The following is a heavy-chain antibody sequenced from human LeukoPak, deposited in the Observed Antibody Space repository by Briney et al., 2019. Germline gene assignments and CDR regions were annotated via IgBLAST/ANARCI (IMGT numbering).Heavy chain of an antibody. D-gene: IGHD3-22*01. CDR1: GYSFTSYW. CDR2: IYPGDSDT. Sequence: GESLKISCKGSGYSFTSYWIGWVRQMPGKGLEWMGIIYPGDSDTRYSPSFQGQATISADKSISTAYLQWSSLKASDTAMYYCARPYDSSGYYASGIDYWGQGTLVTVSS. J-gene: IGHJ4*02. CDR3: ARPYDSSGYYASGIDY. V-gene: IGHV5-51*01.